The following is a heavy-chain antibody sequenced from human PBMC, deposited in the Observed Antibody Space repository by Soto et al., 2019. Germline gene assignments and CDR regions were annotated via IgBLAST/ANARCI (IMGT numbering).Heavy chain of an antibody. CDR3: ARGLGYCSTTSCPTWSDP. V-gene: IGHV4-59*01. CDR1: GGSISSYY. Sequence: SETLSLTCTVSGGSISSYYWTWIRQPPGKGLEWIGYIYYSGNTNYNPSLKSRVTISVDTSKNQFSLKLSSVTAADTAVYYCARGLGYCSTTSCPTWSDPWGQGTLVTVSS. J-gene: IGHJ5*02. CDR2: IYYSGNT. D-gene: IGHD2-2*01.